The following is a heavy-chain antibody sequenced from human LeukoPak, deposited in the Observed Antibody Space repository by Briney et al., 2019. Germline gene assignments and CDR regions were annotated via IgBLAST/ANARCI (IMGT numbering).Heavy chain of an antibody. CDR3: ARLEARGFDY. Sequence: SETLSLTCTVSGGSISSYYWSWIRQPPGKGLEWIGYIYTSGSTNYNPSLKSRVTISVDTSKNQFSLKLSSVTAADTAVYYCARLEARGFDYWGQGTLITVSS. V-gene: IGHV4-4*09. CDR2: IYTSGST. D-gene: IGHD3-10*01. J-gene: IGHJ4*02. CDR1: GGSISSYY.